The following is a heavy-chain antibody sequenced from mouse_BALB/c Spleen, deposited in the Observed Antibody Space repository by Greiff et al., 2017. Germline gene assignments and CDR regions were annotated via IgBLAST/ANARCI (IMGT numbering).Heavy chain of an antibody. CDR1: GYTFTSYW. V-gene: IGHV1S22*01. CDR3: TRSIMGGAMDY. CDR2: IYPGSGST. J-gene: IGHJ4*01. D-gene: IGHD2-3*01. Sequence: LQQPGSELVRPGASVKLSCKASGYTFTSYWMHWVKQRHGQGLEWIGNIYPGSGSTNYDEKFKSKGTLTVDTSSSTAYMHLSSLTSEDSAVYYCTRSIMGGAMDYWGQGTSVTVSS.